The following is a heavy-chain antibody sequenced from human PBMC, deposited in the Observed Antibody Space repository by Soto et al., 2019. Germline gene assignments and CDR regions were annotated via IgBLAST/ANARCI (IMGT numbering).Heavy chain of an antibody. J-gene: IGHJ4*02. CDR3: ARGLGFGASGYDY. CDR1: GGTFSNYM. D-gene: IGHD3-10*01. Sequence: QVQLVQSGAGVKKPGSSVKVSCKAFGGTFSNYMITWVRQAPGQGLEWVARIIPILNVVNYAQKFHGRVTITADKSTNTAYMELSSLRSDDTAIYYCARGLGFGASGYDYWGQGTLVIVSS. V-gene: IGHV1-69*02. CDR2: IIPILNVV.